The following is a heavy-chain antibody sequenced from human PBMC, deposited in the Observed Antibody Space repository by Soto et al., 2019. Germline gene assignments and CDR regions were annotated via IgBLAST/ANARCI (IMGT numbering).Heavy chain of an antibody. V-gene: IGHV4-39*01. D-gene: IGHD3-9*01. CDR3: ARQQDYDILTGYYPTYYFDY. CDR1: GGSISSSSYY. J-gene: IGHJ4*02. Sequence: SETLSLTCTVSGGSISSSSYYWGWIRQPPGKGLEWIGSIYYSGSTYYNPSLKSRVTISVDTSKNQFSLKLSSVTAADTAVYYCARQQDYDILTGYYPTYYFDYWGQGTLVTVSS. CDR2: IYYSGST.